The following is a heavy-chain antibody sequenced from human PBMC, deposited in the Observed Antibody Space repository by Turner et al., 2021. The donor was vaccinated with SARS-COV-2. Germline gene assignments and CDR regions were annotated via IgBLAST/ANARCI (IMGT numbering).Heavy chain of an antibody. CDR1: GCTFSSYW. V-gene: IGHV3-74*01. Sequence: EVQLVESGGGLVQPGGSLRLSCAASGCTFSSYWMHWVRQAPGKGLVWVSHINSDGSFTSYADSVKGRFTISRDNAKNTLYLQMNSLRAEDTAVYYCARDQRDSVIWSGYGAFDIWGQGTMVTVSS. J-gene: IGHJ3*02. D-gene: IGHD3-3*01. CDR3: ARDQRDSVIWSGYGAFDI. CDR2: INSDGSFT.